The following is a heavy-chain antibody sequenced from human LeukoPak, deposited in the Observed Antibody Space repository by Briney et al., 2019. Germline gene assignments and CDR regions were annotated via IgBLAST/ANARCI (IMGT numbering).Heavy chain of an antibody. V-gene: IGHV4-34*01. Sequence: PSETLSLTCAVYGGSFSGYYWSWIRQPPGKGLEWIGEINHSGSTNYNPSLKSRVTISVDTSKNQFSLKLSSVTAADTAVYYCARARGGVAIDYWGQGTLVTVSS. CDR2: INHSGST. CDR3: ARARGGVAIDY. J-gene: IGHJ4*02. CDR1: GGSFSGYY. D-gene: IGHD5-12*01.